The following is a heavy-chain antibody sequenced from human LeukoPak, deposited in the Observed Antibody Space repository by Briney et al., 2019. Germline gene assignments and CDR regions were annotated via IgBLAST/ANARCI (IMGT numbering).Heavy chain of an antibody. V-gene: IGHV4-39*01. CDR3: ASRYSSTLPVD. CDR2: IYCSGST. Sequence: SETLSLTCTVSGGSISSSSYYWGWIRQPPGKGLEWIGSIYCSGSTYYNPSLKSRVTISVDTSKNQFSLKLSSVTAADTAVYYCASRYSSTLPVDWGQGTLVTVSS. D-gene: IGHD6-13*01. CDR1: GGSISSSSYY. J-gene: IGHJ4*02.